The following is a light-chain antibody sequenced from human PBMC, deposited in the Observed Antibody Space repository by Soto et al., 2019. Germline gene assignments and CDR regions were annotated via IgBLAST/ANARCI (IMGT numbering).Light chain of an antibody. Sequence: EIMMTQSPATLSVSPGERATFSCRASQSVSSNLAWYQQKAGQAPRPLIYGASTRATGTPDRFSGSGSGTDFTLTISRLEPEDFAVYYCQQYGSSPPITFGQGTRLDI. CDR1: QSVSSN. CDR3: QQYGSSPPIT. J-gene: IGKJ5*01. CDR2: GAS. V-gene: IGKV3-20*01.